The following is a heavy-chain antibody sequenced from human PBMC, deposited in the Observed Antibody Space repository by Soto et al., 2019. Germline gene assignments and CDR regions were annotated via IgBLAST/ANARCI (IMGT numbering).Heavy chain of an antibody. J-gene: IGHJ5*02. CDR1: GYTFSNYG. CDR3: ARVVPGAEAWFGP. CDR2: ISLYSDGT. D-gene: IGHD2-2*01. V-gene: IGHV1-18*01. Sequence: QVQLVQSGGEVKRPGASVKVSCKTSGYTFSNYGITWVRQAPGQPLEWLGWISLYSDGTNYAQKLQGRVSMTTDTSTTTAYMELRSLRSDDTAVDYCARVVPGAEAWFGPWGQGTLVTVSS.